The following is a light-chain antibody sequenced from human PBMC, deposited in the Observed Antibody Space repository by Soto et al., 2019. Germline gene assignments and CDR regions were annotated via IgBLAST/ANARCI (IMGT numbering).Light chain of an antibody. CDR1: QSVSNNY. CDR2: GAS. Sequence: EIVLTQSPGTLSLSPGERATLSCRASQSVSNNYLAWYQQKPGQAPRLLIYGASYRATGIPDRFSGSGSGTDFTLTISGLEPEDFAVYYCQQYGSSGTFGQGTKVDIK. V-gene: IGKV3-20*01. CDR3: QQYGSSGT. J-gene: IGKJ1*01.